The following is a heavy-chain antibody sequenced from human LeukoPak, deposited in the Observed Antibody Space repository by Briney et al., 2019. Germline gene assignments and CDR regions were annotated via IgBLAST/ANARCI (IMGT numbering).Heavy chain of an antibody. Sequence: GSLRLSCTASGLSFSNYAMTWVRQAPGKGLEWASVISASGTDTHYADSVKGRFTISRDNSQNTLYLHMNSLRAEDTAVYYCAKDQTAAVGQLDYWGQGTVVTISS. J-gene: IGHJ4*02. CDR1: GLSFSNYA. D-gene: IGHD6-13*01. V-gene: IGHV3-23*01. CDR3: AKDQTAAVGQLDY. CDR2: ISASGTDT.